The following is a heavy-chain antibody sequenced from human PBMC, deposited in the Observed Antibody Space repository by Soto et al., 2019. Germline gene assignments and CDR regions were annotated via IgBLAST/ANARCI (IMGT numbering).Heavy chain of an antibody. D-gene: IGHD1-26*01. CDR3: ARERELLGYYYGMDV. CDR2: ISYDGSNK. V-gene: IGHV3-30-3*01. CDR1: GITFSSYA. Sequence: PGGSLRLSCAASGITFSSYAMRWVRQAPGKGLEWVAVISYDGSNKYYADFVKGRFTISRDNSKNTLYLQMNSLRAEDTAVYYCARERELLGYYYGMDVWGQGTTVTVSS. J-gene: IGHJ6*02.